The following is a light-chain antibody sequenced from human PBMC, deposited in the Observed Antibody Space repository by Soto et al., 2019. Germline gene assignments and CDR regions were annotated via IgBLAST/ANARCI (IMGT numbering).Light chain of an antibody. V-gene: IGKV3-15*01. J-gene: IGKJ5*01. CDR1: QSVSSN. Sequence: EIVMTQSPVTLSVSPGERATLSCRASQSVSSNLAWYQQKPGQAPRLLIYGASTRATGIPARFSGSGSGTEFTLTISSLEPEDFAVYYCRAITFGQGTRLEIK. CDR3: RAIT. CDR2: GAS.